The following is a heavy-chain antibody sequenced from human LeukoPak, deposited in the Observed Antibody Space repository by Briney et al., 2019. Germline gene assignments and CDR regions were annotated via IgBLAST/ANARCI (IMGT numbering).Heavy chain of an antibody. CDR1: GYTFTGYY. J-gene: IGHJ4*02. Sequence: EASVKVSCKASGYTFTGYYMHWVRQAPGQGREWMEWVNPNSGGTNYAQKFQGRVTMTRDTSISTAYMELSRLRSDDTDVYYCARGTDWGHFDYWGQGTLVTVYS. CDR2: VNPNSGGT. V-gene: IGHV1-2*02. D-gene: IGHD7-27*01. CDR3: ARGTDWGHFDY.